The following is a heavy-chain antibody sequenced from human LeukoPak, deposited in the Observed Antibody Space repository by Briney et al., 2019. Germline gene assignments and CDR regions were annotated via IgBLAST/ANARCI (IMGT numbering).Heavy chain of an antibody. CDR3: ARATECSSISCYAYYGLDV. Sequence: SETLSLTCTVSGGSISSYYWSWIRQPPGKGLEWIGYIYYSGSTNYNPSLKSRVTISVDTSKNQFSLKLSSVTAADTAVYYCARATECSSISCYAYYGLDVWGQGTTVTVSS. CDR2: IYYSGST. J-gene: IGHJ6*02. CDR1: GGSISSYY. V-gene: IGHV4-59*01. D-gene: IGHD2-2*01.